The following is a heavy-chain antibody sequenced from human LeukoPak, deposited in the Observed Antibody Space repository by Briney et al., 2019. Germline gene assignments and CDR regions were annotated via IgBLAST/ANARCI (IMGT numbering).Heavy chain of an antibody. CDR2: ISAYNGNT. V-gene: IGHV1-18*01. CDR1: GYTFTSYG. Sequence: ASVEVSCKASGYTFTSYGISWVRQAPGQGLEWMGWISAYNGNTNYAQKLQGRVTMTTDTSTSTAYMELRSLRSDDTAVYYCARADGQNYYYYMDVWGKGTTVTVSS. D-gene: IGHD5-24*01. J-gene: IGHJ6*03. CDR3: ARADGQNYYYYMDV.